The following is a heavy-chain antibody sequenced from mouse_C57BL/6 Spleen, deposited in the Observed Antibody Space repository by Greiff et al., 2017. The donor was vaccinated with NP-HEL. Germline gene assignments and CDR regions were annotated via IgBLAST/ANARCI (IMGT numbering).Heavy chain of an antibody. V-gene: IGHV1-82*01. CDR1: GYAFSSSW. D-gene: IGHD4-1*01. J-gene: IGHJ3*01. Sequence: VQLQQSGPELVKPGASVKISCKASGYAFSSSWMNWVKQRPGKGLEWIGRIYPGDGDTNYNGKFKGKATLTADKSSSTAYMQLSSLTSEDSAVYFCARIELGGFAYWGQGTLVTVSA. CDR3: ARIELGGFAY. CDR2: IYPGDGDT.